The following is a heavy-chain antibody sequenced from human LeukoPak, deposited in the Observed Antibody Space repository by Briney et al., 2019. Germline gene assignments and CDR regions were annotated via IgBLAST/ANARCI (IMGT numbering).Heavy chain of an antibody. CDR2: IRYDGSNK. Sequence: GGSLRLSCAASGFTFSSYGMHWVRQAQGKGLERVAFIRYDGSNKYYADSVKGRFTISRDNSKNTLYLQMNSLRAEDTAVYYCAKDYSHLWFGELSHWGQGTLVTVSS. CDR3: AKDYSHLWFGELSH. J-gene: IGHJ4*02. V-gene: IGHV3-30*02. CDR1: GFTFSSYG. D-gene: IGHD3-10*01.